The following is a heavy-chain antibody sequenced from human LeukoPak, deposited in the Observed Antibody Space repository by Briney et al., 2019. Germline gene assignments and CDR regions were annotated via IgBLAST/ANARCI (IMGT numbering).Heavy chain of an antibody. V-gene: IGHV1-8*01. CDR2: MNPNSGNT. CDR3: ARAGSGSYYNWFDP. CDR1: GYTFTSYD. J-gene: IGHJ5*02. Sequence: ASVKVSCKASGYTFTSYDINWVRQATGQGLEWMGWMNPNSGNTGYAQKFQGRVTMTRNTSISTAYMELSSLRSEDTAVYYCARAGSGSYYNWFDPWGQGTLATVSS. D-gene: IGHD3-10*01.